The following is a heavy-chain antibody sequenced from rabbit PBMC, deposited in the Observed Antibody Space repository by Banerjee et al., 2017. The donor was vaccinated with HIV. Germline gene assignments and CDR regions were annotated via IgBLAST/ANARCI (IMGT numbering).Heavy chain of an antibody. CDR3: ARDLAGVIGWNFDL. V-gene: IGHV1S40*01. CDR2: INTSSGNT. D-gene: IGHD4-1*01. CDR1: GFDFSSNA. Sequence: QSLEESGGDLVKPEGSLTLTCKASGFDFSSNAMCWVRQAPGKGLEWIACINTSSGNTVYASWAKGRFTISKTSSTTVTLQMTSLTAADTATYFCARDLAGVIGWNFDLWGQGTLVTVS. J-gene: IGHJ4*01.